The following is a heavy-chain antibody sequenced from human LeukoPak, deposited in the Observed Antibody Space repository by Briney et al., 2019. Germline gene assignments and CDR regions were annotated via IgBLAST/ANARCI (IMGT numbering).Heavy chain of an antibody. CDR1: GDSINNYY. CDR3: ARRGYYGSGTYFYSWFDP. CDR2: IYYSGST. D-gene: IGHD3-10*01. J-gene: IGHJ5*02. V-gene: IGHV4-59*08. Sequence: SETLSLTCTVSGDSINNYYWSWIRQPPGKGLEWIGYIYYSGSTTYNPSLKSRVTISVDTSKNQFPLKLNSVTAADTAVYYCARRGYYGSGTYFYSWFDPWGQGTLVTVSS.